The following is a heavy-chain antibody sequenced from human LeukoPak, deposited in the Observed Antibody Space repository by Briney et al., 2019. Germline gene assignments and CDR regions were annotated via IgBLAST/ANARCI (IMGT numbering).Heavy chain of an antibody. CDR1: GYTFTGYY. V-gene: IGHV1-2*02. D-gene: IGHD4/OR15-4a*01. J-gene: IGHJ4*02. CDR3: ARDRIYGDDGVCDY. Sequence: ASVTVSCKASGYTFTGYYMHWVRQAPGQGLEWMGWINPNSGGTNYAQKFQGRVTMTRDTSISTAYMELSRLRSDDTAVYYCARDRIYGDDGVCDYWGQGTLVTVSS. CDR2: INPNSGGT.